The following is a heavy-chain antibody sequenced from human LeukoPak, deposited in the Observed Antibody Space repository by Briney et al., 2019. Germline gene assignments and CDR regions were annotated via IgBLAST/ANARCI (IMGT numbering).Heavy chain of an antibody. D-gene: IGHD2-2*01. Sequence: TSETLSLTCTVSGGSISSSSYYWGWIRQPPGKGLEWIGSIYYSGSTYYNPSLKSRVTISVDTSKNQFSLKLSSVAAADTAVYYCARRVVSEEDYYYYYYMDVWGKGTTVTVSS. CDR3: ARRVVSEEDYYYYYYMDV. CDR2: IYYSGST. V-gene: IGHV4-39*07. CDR1: GGSISSSSYY. J-gene: IGHJ6*03.